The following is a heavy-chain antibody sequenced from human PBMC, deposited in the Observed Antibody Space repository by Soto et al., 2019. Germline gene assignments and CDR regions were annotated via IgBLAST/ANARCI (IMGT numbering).Heavy chain of an antibody. J-gene: IGHJ4*02. D-gene: IGHD3-10*02. Sequence: GGSLRLSCEGSGFIFSNNGMHWVRQAPGKGLEWVAFMSYDGSSKFVSDSVKGRFTISRDNSKNTLFLHMNNVRLEDTAMYYCAIVRVADSPLDQWDQGTLVTSPQ. V-gene: IGHV3-30*06. CDR3: AIVRVADSPLDQ. CDR1: GFIFSNNG. CDR2: MSYDGSSK.